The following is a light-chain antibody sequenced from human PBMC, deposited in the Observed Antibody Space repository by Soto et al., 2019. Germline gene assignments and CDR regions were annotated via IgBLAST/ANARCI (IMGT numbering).Light chain of an antibody. J-gene: IGKJ5*01. CDR1: QSVSSN. CDR3: QQYNNWPIT. Sequence: EIVMTQPPATLSVSPGERATLSCRASQSVSSNLAWYQQKPGQAPRLLIYGASTRATGIPARFSGSGSGTEFTLTISSLQSEDFAVYYCQQYNNWPITFGQGTRLESK. V-gene: IGKV3-15*01. CDR2: GAS.